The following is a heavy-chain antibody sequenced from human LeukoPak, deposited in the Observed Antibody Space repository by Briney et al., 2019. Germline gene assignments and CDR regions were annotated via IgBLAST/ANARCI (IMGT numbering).Heavy chain of an antibody. Sequence: GGSLRLSCAASGFTFSSYDMHWVRHATGKGLEWVSAIGTAGDTYYPGSVKGRFTISRENAKNSLYLQMNSLRAGDTAVYYCARVGYGGNGVDYWGQGTLVTVSS. D-gene: IGHD4-23*01. CDR1: GFTFSSYD. CDR2: IGTAGDT. CDR3: ARVGYGGNGVDY. V-gene: IGHV3-13*04. J-gene: IGHJ4*02.